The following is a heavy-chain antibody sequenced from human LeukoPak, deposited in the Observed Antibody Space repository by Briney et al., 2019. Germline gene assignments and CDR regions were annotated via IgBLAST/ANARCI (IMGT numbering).Heavy chain of an antibody. CDR3: ARKEKPVPAAINGFDS. Sequence: GASVKVSCKTSGYTFTSYGISWVRQAPGQGLEWMGWINPNSGDTNYAQKFQGGVTMTRDTSISTAYMELSRLRSDDTAVYYCARKEKPVPAAINGFDSWGQGTLVTVSS. J-gene: IGHJ5*01. CDR1: GYTFTSYG. D-gene: IGHD2-2*01. CDR2: INPNSGDT. V-gene: IGHV1-2*02.